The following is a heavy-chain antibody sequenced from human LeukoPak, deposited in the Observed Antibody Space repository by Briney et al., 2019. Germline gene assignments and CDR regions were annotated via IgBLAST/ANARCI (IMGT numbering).Heavy chain of an antibody. CDR3: ARHYYDFWSGYLHYLDY. V-gene: IGHV4-38-2*01. J-gene: IGHJ4*02. CDR2: IYHSGST. Sequence: PSETLSLTCAVSGYSISSGYYWGWIRQPPGKGLEWIGSIYHSGSTYYNPSLKSRVTISVDTSKNQFSLKLSSVTAADTAVYYCARHYYDFWSGYLHYLDYWGQGTLVTVSS. D-gene: IGHD3-3*01. CDR1: GYSISSGYY.